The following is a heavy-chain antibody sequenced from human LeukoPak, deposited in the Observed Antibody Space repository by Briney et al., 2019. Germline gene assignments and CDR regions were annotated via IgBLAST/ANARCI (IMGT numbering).Heavy chain of an antibody. CDR1: GFNFSNYE. CDR3: ARGGDSSGYYVDY. V-gene: IGHV3-48*03. Sequence: GGSLRLSCAASGFNFSNYEMNWVRQAPGRGLEWVSYISSSGRTMYYADSVKGRFTISRDNAKSSLYLQLNSLRGEDAATYYCARGGDSSGYYVDYWGQGTLVTVSS. J-gene: IGHJ4*02. CDR2: ISSSGRTM. D-gene: IGHD3-22*01.